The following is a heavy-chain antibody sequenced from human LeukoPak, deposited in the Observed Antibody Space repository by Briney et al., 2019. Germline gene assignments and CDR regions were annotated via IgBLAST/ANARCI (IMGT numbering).Heavy chain of an antibody. Sequence: PGGSLRLSCAASGFTFSNYGIHWVRQAPGKGLEWVAFIRYDGSKTYYVDSVKGRFTISRDNSKDTLYLQMNSLRVDDTAVYYCSKPGYCSGHSCSPEFDYWGQGTLVTVSS. CDR3: SKPGYCSGHSCSPEFDY. CDR1: GFTFSNYG. CDR2: IRYDGSKT. V-gene: IGHV3-30*02. J-gene: IGHJ4*02. D-gene: IGHD2-15*01.